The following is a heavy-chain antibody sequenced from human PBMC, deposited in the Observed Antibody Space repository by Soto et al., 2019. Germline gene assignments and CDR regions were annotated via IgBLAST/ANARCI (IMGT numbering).Heavy chain of an antibody. CDR1: GYTFTSYA. J-gene: IGHJ5*02. V-gene: IGHV1-3*01. D-gene: IGHD3-9*01. Sequence: GASVKVSCKASGYTFTSYAMHWVRQAPGQRLEWMGWINAGNGNTKYSQKFQGRVTITRDTSASTAYMELSSLRSEAPAVYYCARAYFDPRKGVDPWRQETLVTICS. CDR2: INAGNGNT. CDR3: ARAYFDPRKGVDP.